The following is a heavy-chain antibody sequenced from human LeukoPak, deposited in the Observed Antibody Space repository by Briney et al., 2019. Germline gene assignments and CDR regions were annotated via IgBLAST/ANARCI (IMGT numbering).Heavy chain of an antibody. CDR1: GYTFSSYW. CDR2: IKQDGSEN. J-gene: IGHJ4*02. CDR3: ARDTGESFDY. D-gene: IGHD3-10*01. Sequence: GGSLRLSCAASGYTFSSYWMSWVRQAPGKGLEWVANIKQDGSENYYVDSVKGRFTISRDNAKNSLHLQMNSLRAEDTAVYYCARDTGESFDYWGQGTLVTVSS. V-gene: IGHV3-7*01.